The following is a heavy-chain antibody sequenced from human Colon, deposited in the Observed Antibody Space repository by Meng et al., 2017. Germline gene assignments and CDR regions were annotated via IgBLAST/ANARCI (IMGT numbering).Heavy chain of an antibody. V-gene: IGHV4-34*01. Sequence: GSLRLSCGVYGGSFSGYYWTWIRQPPGKEPEWIGEINHTGSTNYNPSLKSRITISIDTTKNQFSLRLSSVTAADTAVYYCARGFRTLGWFHYWGQGTLVTVSS. CDR2: INHTGST. CDR1: GGSFSGYY. D-gene: IGHD6-19*01. J-gene: IGHJ4*02. CDR3: ARGFRTLGWFHY.